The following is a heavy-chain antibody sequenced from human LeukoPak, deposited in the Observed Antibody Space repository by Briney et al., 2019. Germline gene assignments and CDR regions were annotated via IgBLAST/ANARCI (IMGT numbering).Heavy chain of an antibody. CDR2: IYYSGST. J-gene: IGHJ4*02. D-gene: IGHD6-6*01. CDR1: GGSISSYY. CDR3: ARASGGSSFSRWPFDY. V-gene: IGHV4-59*12. Sequence: SETLSLTCTVSGGSISSYYWSWIRQPPGKGLEWLGYIYYSGSTNYNPSLKSRVTISVDTSKNQFSLKLSSVTAADTAVYYCARASGGSSFSRWPFDYWGQETLVTVSS.